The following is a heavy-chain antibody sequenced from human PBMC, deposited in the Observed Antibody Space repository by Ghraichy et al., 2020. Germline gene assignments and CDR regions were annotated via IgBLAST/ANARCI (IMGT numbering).Heavy chain of an antibody. CDR1: GFTFNSYY. D-gene: IGHD2-2*01. CDR2: IKQDGSDK. J-gene: IGHJ3*02. Sequence: GGSLRLSCAASGFTFNSYYMSWVRQAPGKGLEWVANIKQDGSDKFFVDSVKGRFTISRDNAKNSLYLQMNSLRAEDTAVYYCAREGIVVVPATMDDAFDIWGQGTMVTVYS. CDR3: AREGIVVVPATMDDAFDI. V-gene: IGHV3-7*03.